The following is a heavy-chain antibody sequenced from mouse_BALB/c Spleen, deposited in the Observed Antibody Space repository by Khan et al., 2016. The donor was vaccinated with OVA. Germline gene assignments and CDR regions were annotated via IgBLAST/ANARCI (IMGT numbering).Heavy chain of an antibody. V-gene: IGHV9-3-1*01. Sequence: QIQLVQSGPDLKKPGETVKISCKASGYTFTNYGINWVKQAPGKGLKWMGWIYTYTGEPTYADDFKGRFAFSLDTSATTAYLQIHNLKNEDTATYFCARGGRRAMDYWGQGTSVTVSS. CDR2: IYTYTGEP. J-gene: IGHJ4*01. CDR1: GYTFTNYG. D-gene: IGHD3-3*01. CDR3: ARGGRRAMDY.